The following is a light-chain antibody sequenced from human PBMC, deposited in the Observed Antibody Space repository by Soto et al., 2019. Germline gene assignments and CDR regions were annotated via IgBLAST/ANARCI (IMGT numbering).Light chain of an antibody. J-gene: IGLJ3*02. Sequence: QSVLTQPPSVSGAPGQRVTISCTGSSSSIGAGYAVHWYRQLPGTAPKLLIFGNNNRPSGVPERFSGSKSGSSASLAITGLQAEDEADYYCQSYDTSLNHWVFGGGTKLTVL. CDR3: QSYDTSLNHWV. CDR2: GNN. V-gene: IGLV1-40*01. CDR1: SSSIGAGYA.